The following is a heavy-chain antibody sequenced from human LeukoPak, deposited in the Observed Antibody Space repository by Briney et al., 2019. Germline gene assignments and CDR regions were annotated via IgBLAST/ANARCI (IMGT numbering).Heavy chain of an antibody. Sequence: GGSLRLSCAASGFIVSSKYMSWVRQAPGKGLEWVSLIYSGGSTFYADSVKGRFTISRDNSKTTLYLQINSLRAEDTAVYYCARGSGYSYAFDYWGQGTLVTVSS. D-gene: IGHD5-18*01. CDR1: GFIVSSKY. J-gene: IGHJ4*02. CDR3: ARGSGYSYAFDY. V-gene: IGHV3-53*01. CDR2: IYSGGST.